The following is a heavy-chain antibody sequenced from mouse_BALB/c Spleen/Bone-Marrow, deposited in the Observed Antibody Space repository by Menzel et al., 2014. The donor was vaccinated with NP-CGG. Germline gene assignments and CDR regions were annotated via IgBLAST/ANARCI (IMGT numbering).Heavy chain of an antibody. J-gene: IGHJ2*01. CDR2: IYPGNSNT. CDR1: GYSFTSYW. Sequence: VQLQQSGTVLARPGASVNMSCKASGYSFTSYWMHWVKQRPGQGLEWIGAIYPGNSNTNYNQKFTGKAKLTAVTSASTAYMELSSLTNEYSAVYYCTVSLTLYYFDYWGQGTTLTVSS. CDR3: TVSLTLYYFDY. D-gene: IGHD5-1*01. V-gene: IGHV1-5*01.